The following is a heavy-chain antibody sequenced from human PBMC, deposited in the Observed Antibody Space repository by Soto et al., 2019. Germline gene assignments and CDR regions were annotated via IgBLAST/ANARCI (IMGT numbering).Heavy chain of an antibody. CDR2: INHSGST. CDR3: ARGPKGEVGGTWYYYAMDA. CDR1: GGSFSGYY. V-gene: IGHV4-34*01. D-gene: IGHD1-26*01. Sequence: KASETLSLTCAVYGGSFSGYYWSWIRQPPGKGLEWIGEINHSGSTNYNPSLKSRVTISVDTSKNQFSLKLNSVTAADTAVYYCARGPKGEVGGTWYYYAMDAWGQGTTVTVS. J-gene: IGHJ6*02.